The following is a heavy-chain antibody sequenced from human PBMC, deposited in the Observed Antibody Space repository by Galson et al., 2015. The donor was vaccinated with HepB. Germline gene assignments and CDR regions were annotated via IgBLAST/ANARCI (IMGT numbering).Heavy chain of an antibody. J-gene: IGHJ6*03. CDR1: GFTFNNYR. D-gene: IGHD2-15*01. CDR2: IKQDGSEK. Sequence: SLRLSRATSGFTFNNYRMNWVRQAPGKGLEWVAYIKQDGSEKFYVDSVKGRFTISRDNANKLLYLQMNGLRVEDTAVFYCAREIRGDCNGGPCSGVYYYYYYMDVWGKGTTVTVSS. CDR3: AREIRGDCNGGPCSGVYYYYYYMDV. V-gene: IGHV3-7*01.